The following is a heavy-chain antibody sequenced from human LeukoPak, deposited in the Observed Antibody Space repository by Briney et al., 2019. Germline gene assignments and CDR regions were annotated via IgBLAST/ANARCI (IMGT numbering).Heavy chain of an antibody. CDR3: ARRGSIAVAGQLFYYYYGMDV. Sequence: ASVKVSCKASGYTFTSYGISWVRQAPGQGLEWMGWISAYNGNTSYAQKLQGRVTVTTDTSTSTAYMELRSLRSDDTAVYYCARRGSIAVAGQLFYYYYGMDVWGQGTTVTVSS. J-gene: IGHJ6*02. V-gene: IGHV1-18*01. D-gene: IGHD6-19*01. CDR1: GYTFTSYG. CDR2: ISAYNGNT.